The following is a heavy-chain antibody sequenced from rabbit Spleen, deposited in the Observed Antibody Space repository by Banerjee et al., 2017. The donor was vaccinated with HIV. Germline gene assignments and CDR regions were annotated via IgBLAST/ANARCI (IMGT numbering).Heavy chain of an antibody. D-gene: IGHD1-1*01. V-gene: IGHV1S40*01. J-gene: IGHJ6*01. CDR1: GVSFSGDSY. Sequence: QTLEESGGELVKPGASMTLTCIASGVSFSGDSYMCRVRQAPGKGLEWIACIDSGSSGFTYFASWAKGRFTISKTSSTTVTLQMTSLTAADTATYFCARDTSSSFSSYGMDLWGPGTLVTVS. CDR2: IDSGSSGFT. CDR3: ARDTSSSFSSYGMDL.